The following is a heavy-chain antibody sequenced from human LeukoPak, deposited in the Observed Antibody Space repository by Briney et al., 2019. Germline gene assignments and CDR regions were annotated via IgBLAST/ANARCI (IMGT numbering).Heavy chain of an antibody. Sequence: GGSLRLSCAASGFTFSSYAMSWVRQAPGKGLEWVSAISGSGGSTYYADSVKGRFTISRDNSKNTLYLQMNSLRAEDTAVYYCAKVWFGELPAYYYYMDVWGKGTTVTVYS. CDR2: ISGSGGST. J-gene: IGHJ6*03. V-gene: IGHV3-23*01. D-gene: IGHD3-10*01. CDR1: GFTFSSYA. CDR3: AKVWFGELPAYYYYMDV.